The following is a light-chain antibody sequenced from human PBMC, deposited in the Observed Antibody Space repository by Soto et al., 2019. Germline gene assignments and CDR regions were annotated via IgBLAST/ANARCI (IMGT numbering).Light chain of an antibody. CDR3: LQDNNYPLT. V-gene: IGKV1-6*01. CDR1: QGIGND. Sequence: AIQLTQSPSSLSASVGDTVTITCRASQGIGNDLSWYQQKSGKAPKLLIYAASNLQSAVPSRFSGSGSGTDFTLTISGLQPEDVATYYCLQDNNYPLTFGGGTKVDIK. J-gene: IGKJ4*01. CDR2: AAS.